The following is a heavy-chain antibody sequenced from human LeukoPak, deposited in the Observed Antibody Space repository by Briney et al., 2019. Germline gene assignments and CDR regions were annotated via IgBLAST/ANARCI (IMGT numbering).Heavy chain of an antibody. CDR1: GASISSNTYY. D-gene: IGHD1-26*01. CDR2: IFNAGST. V-gene: IGHV4-39*01. Sequence: KPSETLSLTCTVSGASISSNTYYWAWIRQSPGKGLEWIVSIFNAGSTFYNPSLTSRVTMSVDTSNNQFSLKLSSVTATDTAVYYCARRSQSGNYDWFDPWGQGTLVTVSS. CDR3: ARRSQSGNYDWFDP. J-gene: IGHJ5*02.